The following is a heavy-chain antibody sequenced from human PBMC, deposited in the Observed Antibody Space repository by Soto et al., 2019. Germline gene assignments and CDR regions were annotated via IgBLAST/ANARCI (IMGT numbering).Heavy chain of an antibody. CDR1: GGTFSSYT. Sequence: QVQLVQSGAEVKKPGSSVKVSCKASGGTFSSYTISWVRQAPGQGLEWMGRIIPILGIANYAQKFQGRVTITADKATSTAYMELSSLRSEDTAVYYCATDYGDYWIDYWGQGTLVTVSS. CDR2: IIPILGIA. D-gene: IGHD4-17*01. V-gene: IGHV1-69*02. J-gene: IGHJ4*02. CDR3: ATDYGDYWIDY.